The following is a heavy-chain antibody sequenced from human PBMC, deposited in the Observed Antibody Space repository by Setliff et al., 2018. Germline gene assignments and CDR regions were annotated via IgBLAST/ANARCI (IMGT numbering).Heavy chain of an antibody. Sequence: SETLSLTCTVSGGSLSTYYWSWIRQSPGRGLEYIGYVYYNGAADYSPSLKSRVTLSVDTSKNQFSLKLTSVTAADTAVYYCARGGTFRYFDYWGQGTPVTV. CDR1: GGSLSTYY. V-gene: IGHV4-59*01. J-gene: IGHJ4*02. CDR3: ARGGTFRYFDY. D-gene: IGHD5-12*01. CDR2: VYYNGAA.